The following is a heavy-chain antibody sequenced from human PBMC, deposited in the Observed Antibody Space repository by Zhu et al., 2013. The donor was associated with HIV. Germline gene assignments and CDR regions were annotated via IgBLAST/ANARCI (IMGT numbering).Heavy chain of an antibody. D-gene: IGHD2-15*01. V-gene: IGHV1-2*02. CDR1: GYTFATNG. CDR3: ARGGGHVVVAVGTFDV. J-gene: IGHJ3*01. Sequence: QVHLVQSGAEMKNPGASMKVSCKASGYTFATNGVIWVRQAPGQGLEWMGWINPYSGATNYAPKFQGRITMTGDTSISAAYMELTSLRSDDTAVYYCARGGGHVVVAVGTFDVWGQGTSVTVSP. CDR2: INPYSGAT.